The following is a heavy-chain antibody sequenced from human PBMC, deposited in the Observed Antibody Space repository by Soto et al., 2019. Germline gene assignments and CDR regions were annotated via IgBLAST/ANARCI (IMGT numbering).Heavy chain of an antibody. CDR2: IFYSGNA. D-gene: IGHD4-17*01. CDR1: GGSISSSPYY. Sequence: SETLSLTCTVSGGSISSSPYYWGWIRQPPGKGLEWIGSIFYSGNAYYNPSLKSRVTISVDTSKNQFSLKLSSVTAADTAVYYCASSEATVLDYWGQGTLVTVSS. J-gene: IGHJ4*02. CDR3: ASSEATVLDY. V-gene: IGHV4-39*01.